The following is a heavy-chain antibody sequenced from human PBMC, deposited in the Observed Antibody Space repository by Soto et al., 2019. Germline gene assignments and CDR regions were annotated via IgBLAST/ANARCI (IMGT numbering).Heavy chain of an antibody. CDR2: IKSKTSGETR. J-gene: IGHJ4*02. CDR3: VIYDAARGFGELDY. Sequence: EVQVVESGGGLVKPGGSLRLSCAASGFAFSPAWMTWVRQAPGKGLEWVALIKSKTSGETRAYAAPVKGRFTISRDDSENTVFLQMDCLKTEDTAVYYCVIYDAARGFGELDYGGRGTLVTVSS. V-gene: IGHV3-15*01. CDR1: GFAFSPAW. D-gene: IGHD3-10*01.